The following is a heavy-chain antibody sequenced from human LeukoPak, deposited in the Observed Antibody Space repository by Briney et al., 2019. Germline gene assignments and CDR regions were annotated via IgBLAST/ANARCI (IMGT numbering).Heavy chain of an antibody. CDR1: GGSISSSGYY. CDR2: INYSGTT. Sequence: SETLSLTCTASGGSISSSGYYWGWIRQPPGKGLEWIASINYSGTTYYNPSLKSRVTISEDRSKNQFSLKLSSVTAADTAVYYCARVPPPTPYDFWSGYYPWGQGTLVTVSS. J-gene: IGHJ5*02. D-gene: IGHD3-3*01. V-gene: IGHV4-39*07. CDR3: ARVPPPTPYDFWSGYYP.